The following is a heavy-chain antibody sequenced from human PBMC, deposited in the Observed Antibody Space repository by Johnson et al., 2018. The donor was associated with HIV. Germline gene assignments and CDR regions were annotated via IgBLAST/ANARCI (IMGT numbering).Heavy chain of an antibody. D-gene: IGHD1-14*01. V-gene: IGHV3-33*06. J-gene: IGHJ3*02. Sequence: QVQLVESGGGVVQPGRSLRLSCAASGFTFSSYGMHWVRQAPGTGLEWVAVIWYDVSNKYYADSVKGRFTISRDNSKNTLYLQMNSLRAEDTAVYYCAKGGSLTQDAPFDIWGQGTMVTVSS. CDR1: GFTFSSYG. CDR2: IWYDVSNK. CDR3: AKGGSLTQDAPFDI.